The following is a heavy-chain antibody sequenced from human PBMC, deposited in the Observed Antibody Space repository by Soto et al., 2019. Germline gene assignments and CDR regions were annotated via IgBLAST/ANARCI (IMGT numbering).Heavy chain of an antibody. V-gene: IGHV1-69*08. CDR3: ARGIGDAHGDGNWFDP. J-gene: IGHJ5*02. CDR2: IISVLGRA. Sequence: QVQLVQSGAEVKKPGSSVRVSCKASGGSFRTYTINWVRQAPGQGLEWVGRIISVLGRANYAQKFQGRVTLTADKFTSTAYMELSSLRSDDTAVYFCARGIGDAHGDGNWFDPWGQGTLVTVSS. D-gene: IGHD3-10*01. CDR1: GGSFRTYT.